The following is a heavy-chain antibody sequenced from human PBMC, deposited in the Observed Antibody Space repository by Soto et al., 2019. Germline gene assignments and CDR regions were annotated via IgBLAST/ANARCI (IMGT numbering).Heavy chain of an antibody. CDR2: LIPVFDTP. D-gene: IGHD4-4*01. Sequence: QVQPVQSGSEVKKPGSSARVSCKTGSFYAVSWVRQAPGQGLEWMGGLIPVFDTPSYAQKFQGRVTITADESKSTAYMELSSLRSEDTALYYCASTPVTGRYSYYGMDAWDQGIVVTVSS. V-gene: IGHV1-69*01. CDR3: ASTPVTGRYSYYGMDA. CDR1: GSFYA. J-gene: IGHJ6*02.